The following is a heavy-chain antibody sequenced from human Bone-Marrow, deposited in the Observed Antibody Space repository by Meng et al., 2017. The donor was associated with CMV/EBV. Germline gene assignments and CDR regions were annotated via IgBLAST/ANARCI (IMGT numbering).Heavy chain of an antibody. CDR3: ARGMAFHFDS. Sequence: LGLSCRASGFTVNRHYLGWVRQAPGKGLEWVSVIYTDGSTHYADSVKGRLTISRDNSKNTLYLQMNRVRAEDTAVYYCARGMAFHFDSWGQGTLVTVSS. CDR2: IYTDGST. D-gene: IGHD5-24*01. V-gene: IGHV3-66*02. CDR1: GFTVNRHY. J-gene: IGHJ4*02.